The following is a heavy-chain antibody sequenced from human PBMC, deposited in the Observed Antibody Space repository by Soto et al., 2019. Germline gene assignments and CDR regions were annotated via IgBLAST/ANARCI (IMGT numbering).Heavy chain of an antibody. Sequence: SETLSLTCTVSGGSISSYYWSWIRQPPGKGLEWIGYIYYSGSTNYNPSLKSRVAISVDTSKNQFSLKLSSVTAADTAVYYCARAKTRGYSGYDAYYYYGMDVWGQGTTVTVS. CDR2: IYYSGST. CDR1: GGSISSYY. CDR3: ARAKTRGYSGYDAYYYYGMDV. V-gene: IGHV4-59*01. D-gene: IGHD5-12*01. J-gene: IGHJ6*02.